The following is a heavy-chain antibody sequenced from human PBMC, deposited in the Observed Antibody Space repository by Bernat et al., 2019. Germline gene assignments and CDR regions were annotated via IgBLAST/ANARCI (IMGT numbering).Heavy chain of an antibody. D-gene: IGHD4-11*01. Sequence: QLQLQESGPGLVKPSETLSLTCTVSGGSISSSSYYWGWIRQPPGKGLEWIATIYYSWTTYYNTSLKSRVAGSVDTSNNQFSLILSSVTAADTAVYYCARRSSNYIYNCFDPWGQGTLVTVSS. V-gene: IGHV4-39*01. J-gene: IGHJ5*02. CDR2: IYYSWTT. CDR3: ARRSSNYIYNCFDP. CDR1: GGSISSSSYY.